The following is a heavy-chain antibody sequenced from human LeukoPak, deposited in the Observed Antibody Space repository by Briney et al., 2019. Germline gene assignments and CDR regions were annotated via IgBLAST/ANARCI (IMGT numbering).Heavy chain of an antibody. CDR3: AKDHAGSGSYYFGANWFDP. D-gene: IGHD3-10*01. CDR1: GFTFSSYA. CDR2: ISASGVST. V-gene: IGHV3-23*01. J-gene: IGHJ5*02. Sequence: GGSLRLSCAASGFTFSSYAMTWVRQAPGKGLEWVSGISASGVSTYYADSVKGRFTISRDNSKNTLYLQMNSLRAEDTAVYYCAKDHAGSGSYYFGANWFDPWGQGTLVTASS.